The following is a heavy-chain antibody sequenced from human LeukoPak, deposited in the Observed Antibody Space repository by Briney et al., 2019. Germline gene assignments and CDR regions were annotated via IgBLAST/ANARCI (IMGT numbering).Heavy chain of an antibody. CDR2: IRYDGSNK. V-gene: IGHV3-30*02. CDR3: AKVPPRIAVAGSPVLYY. Sequence: GGSLRLSCAASGFTFSSYGMHWVRQAPGKGLEWVAFIRYDGSNKYYADSVKGRFTISRDNSKNTLYLQMNSLRAEDTAVYYCAKVPPRIAVAGSPVLYYWGQGTLVTVSS. CDR1: GFTFSSYG. D-gene: IGHD6-19*01. J-gene: IGHJ4*02.